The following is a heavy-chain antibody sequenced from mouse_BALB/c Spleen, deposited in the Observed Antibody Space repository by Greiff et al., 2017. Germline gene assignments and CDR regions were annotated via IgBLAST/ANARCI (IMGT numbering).Heavy chain of an antibody. V-gene: IGHV1S135*01. CDR2: IDPYNGGT. J-gene: IGHJ4*01. D-gene: IGHD3-1*01. CDR3: ARVGGLRQGYYYAMDY. CDR1: GYSFTDYD. Sequence: EVQLQQSGPELVTPGASVKVSCKASGYSFTDYDMYWVKQSPGKSLEWIGYIDPYNGGTRYNEKFKGKATLTVDKSSSKAFMHLNSLTVEDSAVYYCARVGGLRQGYYYAMDYWGQGTSVTVSS.